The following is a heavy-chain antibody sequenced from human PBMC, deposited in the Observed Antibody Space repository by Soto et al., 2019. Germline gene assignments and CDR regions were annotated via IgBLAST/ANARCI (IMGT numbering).Heavy chain of an antibody. Sequence: PGGSLRLSCEGSGFTVSSHAMTWIRQAPGKGLEWVSTISGSGDYTYYTDSVKGRFTISRDNSKNMMYLQMNSLRAEDTAIYYCAKNRGLQYYFDYWGQGTLVTVSS. V-gene: IGHV3-23*01. CDR2: ISGSGDYT. CDR3: AKNRGLQYYFDY. J-gene: IGHJ4*02. CDR1: GFTVSSHA.